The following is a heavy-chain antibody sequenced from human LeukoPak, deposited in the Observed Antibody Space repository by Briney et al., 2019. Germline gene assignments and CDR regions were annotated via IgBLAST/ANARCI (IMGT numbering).Heavy chain of an antibody. V-gene: IGHV4-59*01. CDR1: GGSIGTYY. CDR3: ARNAGNSDVDY. J-gene: IGHJ4*02. CDR2: IYYSGST. D-gene: IGHD4-23*01. Sequence: SETLSLTCTVSGGSIGTYYWTWIRQPPGKGLEWIGNIYYSGSTNYNPSLKSRVTISVDTSKNQFSLKVSSVTAADTAVYYCARNAGNSDVDYWGQGILVTVSS.